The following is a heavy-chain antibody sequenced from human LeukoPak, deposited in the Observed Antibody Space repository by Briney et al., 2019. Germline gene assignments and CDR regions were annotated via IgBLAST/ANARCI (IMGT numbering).Heavy chain of an antibody. CDR1: GFTFSSYG. CDR3: ARGRNSMVRGAIRAESRYYYSYYMDV. Sequence: GGSLRLSCAASGFTFSSYGMHWVRQAPGKGLEWVAVISYDGSNKYYADSVKGRFTISRDNSKNTLYLQMNSLRAEDTAVYYCARGRNSMVRGAIRAESRYYYSYYMDVWGKGTTVTVSS. J-gene: IGHJ6*03. CDR2: ISYDGSNK. D-gene: IGHD3-10*01. V-gene: IGHV3-30*03.